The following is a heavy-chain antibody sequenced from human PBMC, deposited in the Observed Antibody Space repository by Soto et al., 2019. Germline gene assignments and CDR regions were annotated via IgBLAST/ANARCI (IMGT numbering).Heavy chain of an antibody. J-gene: IGHJ4*02. Sequence: QVQLVESGGGVVQPGRSLRLSCAASGFTFSSYGMHWVRQAPGKGLEWVAVIWYDGSNKYYADSVKGRFTISRDNSKNTLYLQMNSLRAEDTAVYYCARDRRITIFGVVTNTFDYWGQGVLVTVSS. CDR1: GFTFSSYG. V-gene: IGHV3-33*01. D-gene: IGHD3-3*01. CDR2: IWYDGSNK. CDR3: ARDRRITIFGVVTNTFDY.